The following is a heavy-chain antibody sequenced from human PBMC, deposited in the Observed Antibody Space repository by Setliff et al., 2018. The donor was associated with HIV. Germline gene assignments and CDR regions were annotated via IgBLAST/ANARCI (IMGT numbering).Heavy chain of an antibody. CDR1: GDSMDSRKW. D-gene: IGHD3-10*01. CDR2: IYPSGNT. V-gene: IGHV4-4*02. Sequence: PSETLSLTCVASGDSMDSRKWWSWVRQTPGKGLEYIGTIYPSGNTIYNPSLKSRTTISIDESNNQFSLKLSSMTAADTAVYYCARGGEGEFLWFGNFSYYIDYWGQGTLVTVSS. J-gene: IGHJ4*02. CDR3: ARGGEGEFLWFGNFSYYIDY.